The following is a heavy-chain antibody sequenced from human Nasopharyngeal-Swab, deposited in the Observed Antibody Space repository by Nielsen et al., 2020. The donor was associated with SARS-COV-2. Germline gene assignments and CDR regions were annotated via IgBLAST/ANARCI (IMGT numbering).Heavy chain of an antibody. CDR1: GGTFSSYA. CDR2: IIPIFGTA. V-gene: IGHV1-69*06. J-gene: IGHJ6*02. Sequence: SVKVSCKASGGTFSSYAISWVRQAPGQGLEWMGGIIPIFGTANYAQKFQGRVTITADKSTSTAYMELSSLRSEDTAVYYCARGHYDYIWGSYRTLDVWGQGTTVTVSS. CDR3: ARGHYDYIWGSYRTLDV. D-gene: IGHD3-16*02.